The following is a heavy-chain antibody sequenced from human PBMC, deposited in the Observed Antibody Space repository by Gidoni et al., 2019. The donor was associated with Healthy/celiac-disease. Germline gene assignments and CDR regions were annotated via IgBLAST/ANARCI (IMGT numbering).Heavy chain of an antibody. CDR2: IYHSGST. CDR3: ARTGPTSYGYRGYFDY. V-gene: IGHV4-38-2*01. D-gene: IGHD5-18*01. Sequence: QVQLQESGPGLVKPSETLSLTCAVSGYSISSGYYWGWIRQPPGKGLEWIGSIYHSGSTYYNPSLKSRVTISVDTSKNQFSLKLSSVTAADTAVYYCARTGPTSYGYRGYFDYWGQGTLVTVSS. J-gene: IGHJ4*02. CDR1: GYSISSGYY.